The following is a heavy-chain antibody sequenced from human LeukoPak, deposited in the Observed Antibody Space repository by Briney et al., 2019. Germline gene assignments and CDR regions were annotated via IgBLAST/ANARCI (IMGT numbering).Heavy chain of an antibody. CDR2: IYYSGST. CDR1: GGSISSSSYY. D-gene: IGHD1-7*01. Sequence: TPSETLSLTCTVSGGSISSSSYYWGWIRQPPGKGLEWIGSIYYSGSTYYNPSLKSRVTISVDTSKNQFSLKLSSVTAADTAVYYCARVGLELTREAFFDYWGQGTLVTVSS. CDR3: ARVGLELTREAFFDY. J-gene: IGHJ4*02. V-gene: IGHV4-39*07.